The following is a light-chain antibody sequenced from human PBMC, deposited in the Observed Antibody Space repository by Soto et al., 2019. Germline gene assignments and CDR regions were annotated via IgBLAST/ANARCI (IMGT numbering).Light chain of an antibody. Sequence: EIVLTQSPGTLSLSPGERATLSCRASQTVIHNHLAWHQQKPGQTPRLLVYGASSRATGIPDRFSGSGSGTDFTLTISRLEPEDFAVFYCHQYGSSPQTFGQGTKVDIK. CDR3: HQYGSSPQT. CDR1: QTVIHNH. CDR2: GAS. J-gene: IGKJ1*01. V-gene: IGKV3-20*01.